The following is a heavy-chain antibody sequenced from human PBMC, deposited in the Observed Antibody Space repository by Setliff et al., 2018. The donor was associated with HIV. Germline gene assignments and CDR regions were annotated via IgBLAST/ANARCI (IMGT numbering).Heavy chain of an antibody. CDR1: GGTFSSYA. Sequence: EASVKVSCKASGGTFSSYAISWVRQAPGQGLKWMGGIIPIFGTTNYAQKFQGRVTITTDESTSTAYMELSGLRSEDTAVYYCARDFGGYCSSMSCPGLFDPWGQGTLVTVSS. CDR2: IIPIFGTT. D-gene: IGHD2-2*01. J-gene: IGHJ5*02. CDR3: ARDFGGYCSSMSCPGLFDP. V-gene: IGHV1-69*05.